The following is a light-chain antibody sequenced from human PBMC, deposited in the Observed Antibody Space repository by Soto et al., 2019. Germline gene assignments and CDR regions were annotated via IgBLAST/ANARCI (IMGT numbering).Light chain of an antibody. Sequence: QSVLPQPPSASGTPGQRVTISCSGSSSNIGSNTVNWYQQLPGTAPKLLIYSNNKRPSGITDRLSGSKSGTSASLTISGLQSEDEADYYWAAWDDSRNGYVFGTGTKVT. CDR1: SSNIGSNT. V-gene: IGLV1-44*01. CDR2: SNN. CDR3: AAWDDSRNGYV. J-gene: IGLJ1*01.